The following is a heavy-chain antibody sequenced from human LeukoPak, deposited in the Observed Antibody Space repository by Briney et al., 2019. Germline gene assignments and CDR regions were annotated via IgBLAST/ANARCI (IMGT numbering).Heavy chain of an antibody. Sequence: SETLSLTCAVYGGSFSGYYWSWIRQPPGKGLEWIGEINHSGSTNYNPSLKSRVTISVDTSKNQFSLKLSSVTAADTAVYYCARETTVDDYWGQGTLVTVSS. J-gene: IGHJ4*02. CDR3: ARETTVDDY. CDR1: GGSFSGYY. V-gene: IGHV4-34*01. D-gene: IGHD4-23*01. CDR2: INHSGST.